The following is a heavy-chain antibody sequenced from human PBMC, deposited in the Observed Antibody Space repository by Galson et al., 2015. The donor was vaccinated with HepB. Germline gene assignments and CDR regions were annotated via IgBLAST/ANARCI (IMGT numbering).Heavy chain of an antibody. V-gene: IGHV1-18*01. Sequence: SVKVSCKASGYTFTRYGISWVRQAPGQGLEWMGWISAYNGNTNYAQKPQGRVTMTTDTSTSTAYMELRSLRSDDTAVYYCARETLDPPYYYYYYGMDVWGQGTTVTVSS. J-gene: IGHJ6*02. CDR2: ISAYNGNT. CDR3: ARETLDPPYYYYYYGMDV. CDR1: GYTFTRYG.